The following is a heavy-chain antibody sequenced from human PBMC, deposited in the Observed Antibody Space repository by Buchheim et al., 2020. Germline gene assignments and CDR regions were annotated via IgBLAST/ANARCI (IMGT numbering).Heavy chain of an antibody. CDR3: ARSAEVVVINWFDP. CDR2: IYYSGST. J-gene: IGHJ5*02. Sequence: QVQLQESGPGLVKPLETLSLTCTVSGGSISSYYWSWIRQPPGKGLEWIGYIYYSGSTNYNPSLKSRVTISVDTSKNQFSLKLSSVTAADTAVYYCARSAEVVVINWFDPWGQGTL. D-gene: IGHD3-22*01. CDR1: GGSISSYY. V-gene: IGHV4-59*01.